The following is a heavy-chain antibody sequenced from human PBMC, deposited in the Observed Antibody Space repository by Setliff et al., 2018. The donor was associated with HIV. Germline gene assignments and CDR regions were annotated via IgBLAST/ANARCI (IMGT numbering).Heavy chain of an antibody. CDR1: GFTFSSYA. J-gene: IGHJ4*02. V-gene: IGHV3-23*01. CDR3: AKGYTYFDY. Sequence: GGSLRLSCAASGFTFSSYAMSWVRQAPGKGLEWVSAISGSGGSTYYADSVKGRFTISRDKSKNTLYLQVNSLRAADTAVYYCAKGYTYFDYWGQGAPVTVSS. D-gene: IGHD1-1*01. CDR2: ISGSGGST.